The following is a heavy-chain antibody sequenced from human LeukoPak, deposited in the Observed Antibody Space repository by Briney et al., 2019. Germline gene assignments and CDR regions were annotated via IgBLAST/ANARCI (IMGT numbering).Heavy chain of an antibody. CDR1: GYTFTSYG. Sequence: ASVKVSCKASGYTFTSYGISWVRQAPGQGLEWMGWISAYNGNTNYAQKLQGRVTITADESTSTAYMELSSLRSEDTAVYYCARERVDSSGYPQAFDIWGQGTMVTVSS. CDR3: ARERVDSSGYPQAFDI. D-gene: IGHD3-22*01. J-gene: IGHJ3*02. V-gene: IGHV1-18*01. CDR2: ISAYNGNT.